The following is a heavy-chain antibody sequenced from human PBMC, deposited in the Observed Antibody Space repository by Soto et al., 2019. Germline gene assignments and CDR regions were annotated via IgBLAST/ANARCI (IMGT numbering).Heavy chain of an antibody. J-gene: IGHJ6*02. V-gene: IGHV4-31*03. Sequence: QVQLQESGPGLVKPSQTLSLTCSVSSDSMNSGGYYWSWIRQHPGKGLEWICYLYSNGDTYYNPSLKSRVTISVDTSKNQFSLNLTSVTAADTAVYYCARRGGSSSGYYYYAMDVWGQGTTVTVSS. CDR3: ARRGGSSSGYYYYAMDV. CDR2: LYSNGDT. D-gene: IGHD6-6*01. CDR1: SDSMNSGGYY.